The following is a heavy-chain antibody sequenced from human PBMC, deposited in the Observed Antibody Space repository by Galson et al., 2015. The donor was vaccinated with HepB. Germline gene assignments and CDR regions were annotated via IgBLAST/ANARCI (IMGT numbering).Heavy chain of an antibody. CDR2: MQDDGRNR. J-gene: IGHJ4*02. Sequence: SLRLSCAGSGFIFSAYGMHWVRQAPGKGLEWVAFMQDDGRNRYYADSVKGRFTISRDNSKSTLYLQMNRLRPEDTAVYYCAKDTAKSVFLWFEEEGSFDHWGQGTLVTVSS. D-gene: IGHD3-10*01. CDR3: AKDTAKSVFLWFEEEGSFDH. V-gene: IGHV3-30*02. CDR1: GFIFSAYG.